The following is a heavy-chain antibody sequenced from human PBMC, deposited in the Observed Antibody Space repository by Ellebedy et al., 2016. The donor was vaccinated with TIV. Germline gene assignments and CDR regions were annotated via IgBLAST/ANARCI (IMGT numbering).Heavy chain of an antibody. J-gene: IGHJ4*02. Sequence: GGSLRLSCAASGFTFSSYAMSWVRQAPGKGLEWVSAISGSGGSTDYADSVKGRFTISRDNAKNSLYLQMNSLGDEDTAVYYCARDAGIAAAGTGYFDYWGQGTLVTVSS. CDR2: ISGSGGST. CDR1: GFTFSSYA. V-gene: IGHV3-23*01. D-gene: IGHD6-13*01. CDR3: ARDAGIAAAGTGYFDY.